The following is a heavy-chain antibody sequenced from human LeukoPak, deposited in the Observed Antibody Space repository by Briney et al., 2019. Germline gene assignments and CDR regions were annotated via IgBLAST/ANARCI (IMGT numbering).Heavy chain of an antibody. V-gene: IGHV3-11*05. CDR1: GFTFSDYY. D-gene: IGHD6-19*01. CDR3: ARGPLAYSSAWEFDY. J-gene: IGHJ4*02. CDR2: ISSSSSYT. Sequence: AESLRLSCAASGFTFSDYYMSWIRQPPGKGLEWVSYISSSSSYTNYADSVKGRFPISRDNAKNSLYLQMNSLRAEDTAVYYCARGPLAYSSAWEFDYWGQGTLVTV.